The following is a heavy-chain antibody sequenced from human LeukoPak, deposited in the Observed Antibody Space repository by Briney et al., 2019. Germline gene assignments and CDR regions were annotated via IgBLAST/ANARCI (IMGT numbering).Heavy chain of an antibody. CDR1: GFRFSSFA. D-gene: IGHD4-17*01. V-gene: IGHV3-23*01. Sequence: GGSLRLSCAASGFRFSSFAMSWVRQVPGKGLEWVSAISGGGSDTYYAASVKGRFTISRDNSKNTLYLQMNSLRAEDTAIYYCAKDQGIDYGDQLHYWGQGTLATVSS. CDR3: AKDQGIDYGDQLHY. CDR2: ISGGGSDT. J-gene: IGHJ4*02.